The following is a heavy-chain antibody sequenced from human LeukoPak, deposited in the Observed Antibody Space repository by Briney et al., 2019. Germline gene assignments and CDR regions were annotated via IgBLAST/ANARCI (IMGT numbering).Heavy chain of an antibody. D-gene: IGHD4-17*01. CDR3: ARVGAPAVTTSWFDP. Sequence: GASVKVSCKASGHTFNAYYLHWVRQAPGQGLEWMGWINPNSGGTNYAQKFQGRVTMTRDTSISTAYMELSRLRSDDTAVYYCARVGAPAVTTSWFDPWGQGTLVTASS. V-gene: IGHV1-2*02. J-gene: IGHJ5*02. CDR2: INPNSGGT. CDR1: GHTFNAYY.